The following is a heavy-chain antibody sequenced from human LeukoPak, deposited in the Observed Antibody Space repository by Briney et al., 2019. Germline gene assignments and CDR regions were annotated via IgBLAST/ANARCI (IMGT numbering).Heavy chain of an antibody. CDR1: GGSISSSRYY. Sequence: SETLSLTCTVSGGSISSSRYYWGWIRQPPGKGLEWIGSIYYSGSTYYNPSLKSRVTISVDTSRNQFSLKLSSVTDADTAVYYCARGGSRLTTAGDLDYWGQGTLVTVSS. CDR2: IYYSGST. V-gene: IGHV4-39*01. D-gene: IGHD3-16*01. CDR3: ARGGSRLTTAGDLDY. J-gene: IGHJ4*02.